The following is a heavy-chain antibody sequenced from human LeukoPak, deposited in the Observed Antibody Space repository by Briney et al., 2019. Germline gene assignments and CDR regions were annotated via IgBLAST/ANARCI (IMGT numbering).Heavy chain of an antibody. Sequence: SETLSLTCAVSGGSISSSNWWSWVRQPPGKGLEWIGEIFYSGSTNYNPSLKSRVTISVDRSKNQFSLKLNSVTAAVTAVYYCARDLDGYNPSFFYWGQRTLVTVST. J-gene: IGHJ4*02. CDR1: GGSISSSNW. D-gene: IGHD5-24*01. CDR2: IFYSGST. V-gene: IGHV4-4*02. CDR3: ARDLDGYNPSFFY.